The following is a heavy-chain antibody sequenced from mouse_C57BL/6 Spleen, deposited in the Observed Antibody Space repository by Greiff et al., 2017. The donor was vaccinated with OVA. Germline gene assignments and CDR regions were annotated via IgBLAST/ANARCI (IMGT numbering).Heavy chain of an antibody. CDR3: AREDDGADEGCFDY. Sequence: EVQLQQSGPELVKPGASVKISCKASGYTFTDYYMNWVKQSHGKSLEWIGDINPNNGGTSYNQKFKGKATLTVDKSSSTAYMELRSLTSEDSAVDYCAREDDGADEGCFDYWGQGTTLTVSS. D-gene: IGHD2-3*01. V-gene: IGHV1-26*01. CDR2: INPNNGGT. J-gene: IGHJ2*01. CDR1: GYTFTDYY.